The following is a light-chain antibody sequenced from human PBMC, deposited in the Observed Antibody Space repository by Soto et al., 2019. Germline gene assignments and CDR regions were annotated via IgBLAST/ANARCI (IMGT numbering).Light chain of an antibody. J-gene: IGKJ4*02. Sequence: EIVLTQSPGTLSLSPGERATLSCRASQSVSNRYLAWYQQKPGQAPRLLIYGASSRATGIPDRFSGSGSGTDFTLTISRLEPEDFAVYHCQQYGGSPPTFGGGTKVEI. CDR1: QSVSNRY. V-gene: IGKV3-20*01. CDR3: QQYGGSPPT. CDR2: GAS.